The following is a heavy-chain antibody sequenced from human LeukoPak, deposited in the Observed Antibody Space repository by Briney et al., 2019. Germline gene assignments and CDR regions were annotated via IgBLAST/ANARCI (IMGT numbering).Heavy chain of an antibody. D-gene: IGHD6-19*01. J-gene: IGHJ4*02. CDR3: ARAGYSSGWYVFDY. V-gene: IGHV1-2*04. CDR1: GYTFTGYY. Sequence: ASVKVSCKASGYTFTGYYMHWVRLAPGQGLEWMGWINPNSGGTNYAQKFQGWVTMTRDTSISTAYMELSRLRSDDTAVYYCARAGYSSGWYVFDYWGQGTLVTVSS. CDR2: INPNSGGT.